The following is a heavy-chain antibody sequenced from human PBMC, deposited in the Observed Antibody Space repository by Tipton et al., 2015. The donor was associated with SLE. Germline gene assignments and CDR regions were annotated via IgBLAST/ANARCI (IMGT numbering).Heavy chain of an antibody. CDR1: GGSISSGSYY. CDR2: IYTTGST. D-gene: IGHD3-3*01. Sequence: TLSLTCTVSGGSISSGSYYWSWIRQPAGKGLEWIGRIYTTGSTNYNPSLKSRVTISADTSKNLLSLKLGSVTAADTAVYYCARSDFSSKANDYWGQGTLVTVSS. J-gene: IGHJ4*02. CDR3: ARSDFSSKANDY. V-gene: IGHV4-61*02.